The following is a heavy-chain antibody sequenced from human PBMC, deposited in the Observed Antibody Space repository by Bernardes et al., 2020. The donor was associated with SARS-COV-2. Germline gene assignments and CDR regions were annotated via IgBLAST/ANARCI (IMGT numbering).Heavy chain of an antibody. V-gene: IGHV3-23*01. CDR3: AKDLITGGSYGDAFDS. CDR1: GFTFSSYA. Sequence: GGSLRLSCAASGFTFSSYAMSWVRQAPGKGLEWVSAISGSGGSTYYADSVKGRFTISRDNSKNTLYLQMNSLRAEDTAVYYCAKDLITGGSYGDAFDSWGQGTMGTVSS. J-gene: IGHJ3*02. D-gene: IGHD1-26*01. CDR2: ISGSGGST.